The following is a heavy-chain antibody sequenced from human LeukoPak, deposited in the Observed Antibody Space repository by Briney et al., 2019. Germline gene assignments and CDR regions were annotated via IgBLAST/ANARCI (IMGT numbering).Heavy chain of an antibody. CDR3: ARDGVQKLVLVGWFDP. V-gene: IGHV1-69*04. Sequence: ASVKVSCKASGGTFSSYAISWVRQAPGQGLEWMGRIIPILGIANYAQKFQGRVTITADKSTSTAYMELSSLRSEDTAVYYCARDGVQKLVLVGWFDPWGQGTLVTVSS. CDR2: IIPILGIA. J-gene: IGHJ5*02. CDR1: GGTFSSYA. D-gene: IGHD6-13*01.